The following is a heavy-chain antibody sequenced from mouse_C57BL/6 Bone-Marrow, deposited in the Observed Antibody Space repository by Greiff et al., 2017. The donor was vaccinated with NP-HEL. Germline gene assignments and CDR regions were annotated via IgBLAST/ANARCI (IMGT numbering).Heavy chain of an antibody. Sequence: EVKVVESGGGLVKPGGSLKLSCAASGFTFSDYGMHWVRQAPEKGLEWVAYISSGSSTIYYADTVKGRFTISRDNAKNTLFLQMTSLRSEDTAMYYCARWGTTVVAPFDYWGQGTTLTVSS. CDR1: GFTFSDYG. CDR2: ISSGSSTI. V-gene: IGHV5-17*01. CDR3: ARWGTTVVAPFDY. D-gene: IGHD1-1*01. J-gene: IGHJ2*01.